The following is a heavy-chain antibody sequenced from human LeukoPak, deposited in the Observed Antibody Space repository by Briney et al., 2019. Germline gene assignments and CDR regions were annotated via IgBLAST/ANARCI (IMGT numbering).Heavy chain of an antibody. J-gene: IGHJ6*03. CDR2: INPNSGGT. D-gene: IGHD4-11*01. V-gene: IGHV1-2*02. Sequence: GASVKVSCKASGYTFTGYYMHWVRQAPGQGLEWMGWINPNSGGTNYAQKFQGRVTMTRDTSISTAYMELSRLRSDDTAVYYCARGPDYSNHYYMDVWGKGTTVTVSS. CDR1: GYTFTGYY. CDR3: ARGPDYSNHYYMDV.